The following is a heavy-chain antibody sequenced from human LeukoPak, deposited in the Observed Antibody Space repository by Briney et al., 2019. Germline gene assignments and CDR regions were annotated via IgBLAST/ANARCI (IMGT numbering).Heavy chain of an antibody. Sequence: PGGSLRLSCAASGFTFSDYYTSWIRQAPGKGLEWVSYISSSSTYTNNADSVKGRFTISRDNAKNSLYLQMNSLRAEDTAVYYCARETRGCFDPWGQGTLVTVSS. V-gene: IGHV3-11*06. CDR3: ARETRGCFDP. J-gene: IGHJ5*02. D-gene: IGHD3-10*01. CDR1: GFTFSDYY. CDR2: ISSSSTYT.